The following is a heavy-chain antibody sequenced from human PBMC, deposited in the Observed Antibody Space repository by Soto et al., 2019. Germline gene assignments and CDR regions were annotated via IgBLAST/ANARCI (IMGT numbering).Heavy chain of an antibody. J-gene: IGHJ6*02. CDR1: GYIFTNYA. CDR3: ARLRFGYGDSKDYYYGMDV. CDR2: INAANGNT. D-gene: IGHD4-17*01. Sequence: GASVKVSCKASGYIFTNYAMHWVRQAPGQRLEWMGWINAANGNTKYSQKFQGRVTITTDTSASTAYMELRSLRSDDTAVYYFARLRFGYGDSKDYYYGMDVWGQGTTVTVSS. V-gene: IGHV1-3*01.